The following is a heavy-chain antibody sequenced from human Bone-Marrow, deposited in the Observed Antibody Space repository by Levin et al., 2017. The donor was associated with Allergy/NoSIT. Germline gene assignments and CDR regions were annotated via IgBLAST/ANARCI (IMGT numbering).Heavy chain of an antibody. CDR3: VKDLYSWNYGNFDS. CDR2: ISSTGDNM. J-gene: IGHJ4*02. V-gene: IGHV3-64D*06. D-gene: IGHD1-7*01. CDR1: RFTFSNYA. Sequence: QAGGSLRLSCSASRFTFSNYAMHWVRQAPGKGLEYVSGISSTGDNMYAADSVKGRFTISRDNSKSTLSLQMSSLRPEDTAVYYCVKDLYSWNYGNFDSWGQGALVTVSS.